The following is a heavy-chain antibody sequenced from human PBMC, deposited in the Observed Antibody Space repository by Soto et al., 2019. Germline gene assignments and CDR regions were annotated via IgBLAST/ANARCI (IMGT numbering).Heavy chain of an antibody. J-gene: IGHJ3*02. V-gene: IGHV3-15*01. D-gene: IGHD1-26*01. CDR1: GFTFSNAW. Sequence: PGGSLRLSCAASGFTFSNAWMNWVRQAPGKGLEWVGRIKSKSDGGTTDYAAPVQGRFIVSRDDSKNTLYLQMQSLRTEDTAVYYCATDPFSGSYYRFYIWGQGTMVTVSS. CDR3: ATDPFSGSYYRFYI. CDR2: IKSKSDGGTT.